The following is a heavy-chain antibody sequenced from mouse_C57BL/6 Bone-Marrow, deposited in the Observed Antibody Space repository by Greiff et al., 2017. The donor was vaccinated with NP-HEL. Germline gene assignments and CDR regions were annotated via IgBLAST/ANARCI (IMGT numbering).Heavy chain of an antibody. CDR2: ISDGGSYT. CDR3: ARDGYDGYAMDY. Sequence: EVMLVESGGGLVKPGGSLKLSCAASGFTFSSYALSWVRQTPEKRLEWVATISDGGSYTYYPDNVKGRFTISRDNAKNNLYLQMSYLKSEDTAMYYCARDGYDGYAMDYWGQGTSVTVSS. V-gene: IGHV5-4*01. CDR1: GFTFSSYA. D-gene: IGHD2-2*01. J-gene: IGHJ4*01.